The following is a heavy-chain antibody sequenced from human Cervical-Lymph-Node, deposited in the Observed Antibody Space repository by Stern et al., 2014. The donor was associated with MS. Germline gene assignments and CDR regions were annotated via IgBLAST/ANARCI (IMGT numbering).Heavy chain of an antibody. D-gene: IGHD1-26*01. J-gene: IGHJ4*02. CDR3: ARDFWGSYDY. Sequence: VQLVQSGGGLVQPGGSLRLSCAASGFSLRAYDMDWVRQAPGKGLEWVGRTQNKAACSTPEYAASVKGRFTISRDDSMNSMYLQMNSLKTEDTAVYYCARDFWGSYDYWGQGTLVTVSS. V-gene: IGHV3-72*01. CDR1: GFSLRAYD. CDR2: TQNKAACSTP.